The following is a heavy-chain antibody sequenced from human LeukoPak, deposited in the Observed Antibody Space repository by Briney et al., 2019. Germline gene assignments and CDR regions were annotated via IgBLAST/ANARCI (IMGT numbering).Heavy chain of an antibody. CDR3: ARDFGLLQWKDRGDAFDI. D-gene: IGHD4-11*01. J-gene: IGHJ3*02. CDR1: GFTFSSYS. V-gene: IGHV3-21*01. Sequence: GGSLRLSCAASGFTFSSYSMNWVRQAPGKGLEWVSSISSSSSYIYYADSVKGRFTISRDNAKNSLYLQMNSLRAEDTAVYYCARDFGLLQWKDRGDAFDIWGQGTMVTVSS. CDR2: ISSSSSYI.